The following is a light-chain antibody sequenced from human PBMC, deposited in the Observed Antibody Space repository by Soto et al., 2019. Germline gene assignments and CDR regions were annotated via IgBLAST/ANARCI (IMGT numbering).Light chain of an antibody. CDR2: DVS. V-gene: IGLV2-14*01. Sequence: QSVLTQPASVSGSPGQSITISCPGTSSDVGGYNYVSWYPQHPGKAPKLMIYDVSNRPSGVSNRFSGSKSGNSASLTISGLQAEDYADYYCSSYTSSSIPYV. CDR1: SSDVGGYNY. CDR3: SSYTSSSIPYV. J-gene: IGLJ1*01.